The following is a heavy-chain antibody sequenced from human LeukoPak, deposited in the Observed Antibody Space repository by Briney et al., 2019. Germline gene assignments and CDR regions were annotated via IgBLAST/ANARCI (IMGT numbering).Heavy chain of an antibody. D-gene: IGHD3-22*01. Sequence: SETLSLTCAVYGGSFSSYYWSWIRQPAGKGLEWIGRIYTSGSTNYNPSLKSRVTMSVDTSKNQFSLKLSSVTAADTAVYYCARSGYYYVFDYWGQGTLVTVSS. V-gene: IGHV4-59*10. CDR1: GGSFSSYY. CDR2: IYTSGST. J-gene: IGHJ4*02. CDR3: ARSGYYYVFDY.